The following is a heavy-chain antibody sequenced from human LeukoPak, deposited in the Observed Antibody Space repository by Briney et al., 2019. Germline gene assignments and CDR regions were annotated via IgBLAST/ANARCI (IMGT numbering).Heavy chain of an antibody. CDR3: AREIPAAGHFDY. CDR1: GGSISGSY. V-gene: IGHV4-59*12. D-gene: IGHD6-13*01. J-gene: IGHJ4*02. Sequence: SETLSLSCTVSGGSISGSYWMWIRQSPGKGLEWIGYIYYSGATSYNPSFRGRVTFFVDTSKNQFSLKLSSVTAADTAMYYCAREIPAAGHFDYWGQGALVTVSS. CDR2: IYYSGAT.